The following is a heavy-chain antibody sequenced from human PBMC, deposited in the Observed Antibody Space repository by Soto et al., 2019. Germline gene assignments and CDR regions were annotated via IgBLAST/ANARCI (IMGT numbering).Heavy chain of an antibody. CDR2: IKYSGTT. V-gene: IGHV4-59*05. D-gene: IGHD1-26*01. CDR3: ARHGITGSYYDAFDI. J-gene: IGHJ3*02. CDR1: GGSISTDY. Sequence: SGTLSLPCTVSGGSISTDYCSWIRQSPGKGLEWIASIKYSGTTFYNPSLKSRVTLSVDTSKNQFALKLSSVTAAETAVYYCARHGITGSYYDAFDIWGQGTMVTVSS.